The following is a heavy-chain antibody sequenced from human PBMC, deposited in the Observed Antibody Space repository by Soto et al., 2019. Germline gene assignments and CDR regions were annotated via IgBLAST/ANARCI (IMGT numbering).Heavy chain of an antibody. CDR1: GYTFTSYG. Sequence: QVQLLQAGPEVQKPGASVRVSCKTSGYTFTSYGISWVRQAPGQGLEWMGRVRPNNGDTYYAQKFQGRVTMTTDASTNTVYLDLTSLTSYDTAIYFCSRFGAYGSHWGQGTLVTVSS. D-gene: IGHD3-10*01. J-gene: IGHJ4*02. CDR3: SRFGAYGSH. V-gene: IGHV1-18*04. CDR2: VRPNNGDT.